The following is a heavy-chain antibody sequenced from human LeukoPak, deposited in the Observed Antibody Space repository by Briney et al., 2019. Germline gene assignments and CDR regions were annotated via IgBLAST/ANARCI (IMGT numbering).Heavy chain of an antibody. D-gene: IGHD3-10*01. V-gene: IGHV4-39*01. CDR2: IYYSGST. J-gene: IGHJ3*01. CDR3: ARGHYYGSGSL. Sequence: PSETLSLTCTVSGGSISSSSYYWGWIRQPPGKGLEWIGSIYYSGSTYYNPSLKSRVTISVDTSKNQFSLKLSSVTAAYTAVYYCARGHYYGSGSLWGQGTMVTVPS. CDR1: GGSISSSSYY.